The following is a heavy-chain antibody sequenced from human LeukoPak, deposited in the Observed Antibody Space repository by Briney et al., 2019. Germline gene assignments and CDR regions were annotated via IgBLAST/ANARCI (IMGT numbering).Heavy chain of an antibody. J-gene: IGHJ4*02. CDR3: AKKPSSGYYYIDY. CDR2: ISDSGGST. Sequence: GGSLRLSCAASGFTFSSYAMSWVRQAPRKGLEWVSTISDSGGSTYYADSVKGRFTISRDNSKNTLYLQMNSLRAEDTAVYCCAKKPSSGYYYIDYWGQGTLVTVSS. V-gene: IGHV3-23*01. D-gene: IGHD3-22*01. CDR1: GFTFSSYA.